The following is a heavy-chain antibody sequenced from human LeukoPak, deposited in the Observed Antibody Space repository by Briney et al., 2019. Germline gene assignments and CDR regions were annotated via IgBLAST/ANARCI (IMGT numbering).Heavy chain of an antibody. D-gene: IGHD1-1*01. V-gene: IGHV3-43*02. CDR1: GFSFHEHD. Sequence: GGSLRLSCAASGFSFHEHDMHWVRQAPGKGLEWVSLISGDGGNKHYADSVKGRFTISRDNSKNLLSLPMNSLRGDDTAFYYCAKRSGSPHNFDCWGQGALVTVSS. CDR2: ISGDGGNK. CDR3: AKRSGSPHNFDC. J-gene: IGHJ4*02.